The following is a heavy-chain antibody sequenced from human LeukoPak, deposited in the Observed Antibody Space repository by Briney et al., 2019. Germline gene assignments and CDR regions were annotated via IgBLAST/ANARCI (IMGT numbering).Heavy chain of an antibody. J-gene: IGHJ4*01. CDR2: INQNGGEK. Sequence: GGSLRLSCAVSGFTFSDYWMNWVRQAPGKGLEWVASINQNGGEKSYVDSVKGRFTISRDNPKNSMYLQMSSLRAEDTAVYYCARDGTAAGLYFDLWGQGTLVTVSS. CDR3: ARDGTAAGLYFDL. D-gene: IGHD6-13*01. V-gene: IGHV3-7*01. CDR1: GFTFSDYW.